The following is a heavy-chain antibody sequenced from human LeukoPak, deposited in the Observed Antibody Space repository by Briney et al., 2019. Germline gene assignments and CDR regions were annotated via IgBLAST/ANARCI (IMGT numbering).Heavy chain of an antibody. CDR2: IYYSGST. CDR1: GGSISSYY. Sequence: PSETLSLTCTVSGGSISSYYWGWIRQPPGKGLEWIGYIYYSGSTNYNPSLKSRVTISVDTSKNQFSLKLSSVTAADTAVYYCARANYYDSSGYPDYWGQGTLVTVSS. CDR3: ARANYYDSSGYPDY. J-gene: IGHJ4*02. V-gene: IGHV4-59*01. D-gene: IGHD3-22*01.